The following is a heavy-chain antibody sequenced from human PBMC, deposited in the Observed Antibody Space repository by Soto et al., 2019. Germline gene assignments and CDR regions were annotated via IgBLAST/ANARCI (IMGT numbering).Heavy chain of an antibody. D-gene: IGHD3-3*01. V-gene: IGHV1-69*13. CDR2: IIPIFGTA. J-gene: IGHJ6*02. CDR1: GGTFSSYA. Sequence: SVKVSCKASGGTFSSYAISWVRQAPGQGLEWMGGIIPIFGTANYAQKFQGRVTITADESTSTAYMELSSLRSEDTAVYYCASSTYYDFWSGYRHLYGMDVWGQGTTVTVSS. CDR3: ASSTYYDFWSGYRHLYGMDV.